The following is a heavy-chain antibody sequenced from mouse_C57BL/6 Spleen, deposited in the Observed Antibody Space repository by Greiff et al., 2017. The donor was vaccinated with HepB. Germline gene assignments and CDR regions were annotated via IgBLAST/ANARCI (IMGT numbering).Heavy chain of an antibody. D-gene: IGHD2-2*01. J-gene: IGHJ4*01. CDR1: GFTFTDYY. CDR2: IRNKANGYTT. V-gene: IGHV7-3*01. Sequence: EVKLMESGGGLVQPGGSLSLSCAASGFTFTDYYMSWVRQPPGKALEWLGFIRNKANGYTTEYSASVKGRFTISRDNSTSILYLQMDALRAEDSATCYCARGGYGGGGYAMDYWGQRTSVTVSS. CDR3: ARGGYGGGGYAMDY.